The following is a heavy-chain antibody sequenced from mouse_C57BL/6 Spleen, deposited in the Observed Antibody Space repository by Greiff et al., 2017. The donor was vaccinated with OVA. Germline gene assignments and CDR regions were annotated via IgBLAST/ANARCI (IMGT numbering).Heavy chain of an antibody. CDR3: ARRDGYPAWFAY. CDR1: GYTFTDYN. Sequence: VQLQQSGPELVKPGASVKIPCKASGYTFTDYNMDWVKQSHGKSLEWIGDINPNNGGTIYNQKFKGKATLTVDKSSSPAYMELRSLTSEDTAVYYCARRDGYPAWFAYWGQGTLVTVSA. J-gene: IGHJ3*01. CDR2: INPNNGGT. D-gene: IGHD2-3*01. V-gene: IGHV1-18*01.